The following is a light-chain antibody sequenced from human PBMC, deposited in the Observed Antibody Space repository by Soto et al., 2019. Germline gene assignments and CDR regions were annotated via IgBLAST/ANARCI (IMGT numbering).Light chain of an antibody. J-gene: IGKJ1*01. CDR1: QSINTW. CDR2: DAS. V-gene: IGKV1-5*01. Sequence: DIRMTQSPSSLSASAGDRVTITCRASQSINTWVAWYQQKPGKAPKLLIHDASYLETGVPSRFSGSGSGTEFTLTVSSLQPDDFATYYCQQYNSYHRTFGQGTTVESK. CDR3: QQYNSYHRT.